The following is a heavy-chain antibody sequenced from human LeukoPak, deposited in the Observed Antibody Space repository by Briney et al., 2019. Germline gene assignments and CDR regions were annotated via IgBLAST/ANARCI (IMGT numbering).Heavy chain of an antibody. CDR1: GGSFSGYY. V-gene: IGHV4-34*01. D-gene: IGHD6-19*01. J-gene: IGHJ5*02. Sequence: SETLSLTCAVYGGSFSGYYWSWIRQPPGKGPEWIGEINHSGSTNYNPSLKSRVTISVDTSKNQFSLKLSSVTAADTAVYYCARGPSGWYYLSWFDPWGQGTLVTVSS. CDR2: INHSGST. CDR3: ARGPSGWYYLSWFDP.